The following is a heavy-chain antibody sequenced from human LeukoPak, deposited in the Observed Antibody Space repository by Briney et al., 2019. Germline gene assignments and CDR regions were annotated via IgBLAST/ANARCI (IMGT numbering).Heavy chain of an antibody. Sequence: GGSLRLSCAASGFTFSSYAMSWVRQAPGKGLEWVSALSGSCGNTYYSDSVKGRFTISRDNSKNTLYLQMNSLRAEDTAVYYCAKTRRARYYYGMDVWGQGTTVTVSS. CDR2: LSGSCGNT. CDR3: AKTRRARYYYGMDV. D-gene: IGHD6-25*01. V-gene: IGHV3-23*01. J-gene: IGHJ6*02. CDR1: GFTFSSYA.